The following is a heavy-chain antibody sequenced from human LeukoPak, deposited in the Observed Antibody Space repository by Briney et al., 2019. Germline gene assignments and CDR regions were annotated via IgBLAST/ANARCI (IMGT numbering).Heavy chain of an antibody. CDR2: ISSSSTYI. D-gene: IGHD4-17*01. CDR3: ARDAADGDGHDY. J-gene: IGHJ4*02. Sequence: PGGSLRLSCAASGFTFSTYSMNWVRQAPGKGLEWVSFISSSSTYIYYADSLKGRFTISRDNAKNSLFLQMNSLRAEDTAVYYCARDAADGDGHDYWGQGTLVTVPS. V-gene: IGHV3-21*01. CDR1: GFTFSTYS.